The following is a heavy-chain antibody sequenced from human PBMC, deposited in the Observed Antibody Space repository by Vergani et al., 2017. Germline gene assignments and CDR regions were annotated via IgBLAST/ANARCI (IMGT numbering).Heavy chain of an antibody. Sequence: EVQLVESGGGLVQPGRSLRLSCAASGFTFSSYAISWVRQAPGKGLEWVSAISGSGGSTYYADSGKGRFPIPRDNSQNTPYLQMNSLRAEDTAVYYCAKEQYSSGWVYWGQGTLVTVSS. D-gene: IGHD6-19*01. J-gene: IGHJ4*02. CDR2: ISGSGGST. V-gene: IGHV3-23*04. CDR1: GFTFSSYA. CDR3: AKEQYSSGWVY.